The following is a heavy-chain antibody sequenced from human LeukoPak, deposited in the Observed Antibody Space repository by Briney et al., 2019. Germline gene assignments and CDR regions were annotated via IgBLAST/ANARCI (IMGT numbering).Heavy chain of an antibody. CDR3: ARDPGQAPFDY. CDR1: GGSISSSSYY. V-gene: IGHV4-39*07. J-gene: IGHJ4*02. Sequence: SETLSLTCTVSGGSISSSSYYWGWIRQPPGKGLEWIGSIYYSGSTYYNPSLESRVTISVDTSKNQFSLKLSSVTAADTAVYYCARDPGQAPFDYWGQGTLVTVSS. D-gene: IGHD1-1*01. CDR2: IYYSGST.